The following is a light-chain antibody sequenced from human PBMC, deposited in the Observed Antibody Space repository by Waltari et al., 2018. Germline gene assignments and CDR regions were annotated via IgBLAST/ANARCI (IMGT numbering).Light chain of an antibody. CDR2: DVS. J-gene: IGLJ2*01. CDR1: SSDVGGYHY. CDR3: CSYAGSSTVV. V-gene: IGLV2-23*02. Sequence: QSALTQPASVSGSPGQSITISCTGPSSDVGGYHYVPCYQQHPGTAPKLMIYDVSKRPAGVSNRFSGSKSGNTASLTISGLQAEDEADYYCCSYAGSSTVVFGGGTKLTVL.